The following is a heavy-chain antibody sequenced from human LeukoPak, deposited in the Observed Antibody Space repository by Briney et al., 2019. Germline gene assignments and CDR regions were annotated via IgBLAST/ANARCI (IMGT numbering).Heavy chain of an antibody. V-gene: IGHV4-59*08. Sequence: SETLSLTCTVSGDSISSYYWSWIRQPPGKGLEWIGYIYYSGSTNYNPSLKSRVTISGDTSKNQFSLKLSSVTAADTAVYYCARLLLLWFGEPDYWGQGTVVTVSS. D-gene: IGHD3-10*01. J-gene: IGHJ4*02. CDR1: GDSISSYY. CDR3: ARLLLLWFGEPDY. CDR2: IYYSGST.